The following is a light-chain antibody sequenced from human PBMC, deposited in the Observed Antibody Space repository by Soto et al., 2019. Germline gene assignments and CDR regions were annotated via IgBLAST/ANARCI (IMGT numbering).Light chain of an antibody. V-gene: IGKV1-5*03. CDR2: QAS. J-gene: IGKJ2*01. CDR1: QSISNW. Sequence: DIQMTQSPSTLSASVGGRVTITCRASQSISNWLAWYQQKPGKAPRFLIYQASSLERGVPSRFSGSGSGTEFTLTISNLQPDDFATYYCQQYNTFSTFGQGTKVDIK. CDR3: QQYNTFST.